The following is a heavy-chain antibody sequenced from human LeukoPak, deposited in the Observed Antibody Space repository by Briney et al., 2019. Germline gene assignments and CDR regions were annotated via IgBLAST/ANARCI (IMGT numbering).Heavy chain of an antibody. CDR2: INAGNGNT. J-gene: IGHJ4*02. V-gene: IGHV1-3*01. Sequence: ASVKVSCKASGYTFTSYTIHWVRQAPGQRLEWMGWINAGNGNTKYSQKFQGRVTITRDTSASTAYMELSSLRSEDTAVYYCARDPSLTYYSDSSGYSFDYWGQGTLVTVSS. CDR1: GYTFTSYT. CDR3: ARDPSLTYYSDSSGYSFDY. D-gene: IGHD3-22*01.